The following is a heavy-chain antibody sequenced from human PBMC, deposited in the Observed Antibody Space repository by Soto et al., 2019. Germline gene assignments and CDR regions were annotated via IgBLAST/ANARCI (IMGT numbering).Heavy chain of an antibody. CDR1: GYTFTGYY. Sequence: ASVKVSCKASGYTFTGYYMHWVRQAPGQGLEWMGWINPNSGGTNYAQKFQGWVTMTRDTSISTAYMELSRLRSDDTAVYYCARGGSSGYQDAFDIWGQGTMVTVSS. CDR3: ARGGSSGYQDAFDI. D-gene: IGHD3-22*01. V-gene: IGHV1-2*04. J-gene: IGHJ3*02. CDR2: INPNSGGT.